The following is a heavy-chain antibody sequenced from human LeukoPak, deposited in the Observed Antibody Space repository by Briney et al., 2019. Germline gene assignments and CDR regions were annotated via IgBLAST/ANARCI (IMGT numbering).Heavy chain of an antibody. D-gene: IGHD3-22*01. CDR3: ARDRRVVVAEIENYYYYGMDV. CDR1: GGSISSYY. V-gene: IGHV4-59*01. CDR2: IYYSGST. Sequence: SETLSLTCTVSGGSISSYYWSWLRQPPGKGLEWIGYIYYSGSTNYNPSLKSRVTISVDTSKNQFSLKLSSVTAADTAVYYCARDRRVVVAEIENYYYYGMDVWGQGTTVTVSS. J-gene: IGHJ6*02.